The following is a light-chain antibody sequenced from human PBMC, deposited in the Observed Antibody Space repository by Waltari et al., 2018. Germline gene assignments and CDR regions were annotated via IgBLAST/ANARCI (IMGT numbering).Light chain of an antibody. CDR2: RSD. CDR1: SSNIGSNY. J-gene: IGLJ3*02. V-gene: IGLV1-47*01. CDR3: AAWDDRLSGPV. Sequence: QSVLTQSPSASGIPGQSVTISCSGSSSNIGSNYVYWYQQFPGKAPKLLIYRSDERPSGVPDRFSGSHSDTSASLAISGLRFEDEADYYCAAWDDRLSGPVFGGGTKLTVL.